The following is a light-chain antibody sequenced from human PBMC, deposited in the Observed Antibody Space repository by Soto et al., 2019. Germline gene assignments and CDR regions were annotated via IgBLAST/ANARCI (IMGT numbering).Light chain of an antibody. CDR2: KAS. Sequence: DIQMTQSPSILSASVGDSVTITCRASQSISSWLAWYQQKPGKAPNLLIHKASHLESGVPSRFSGSGSGTEFTLTISSLQPGDFATYYCQHYNTYPWTFGQGTKVEIK. CDR1: QSISSW. V-gene: IGKV1-5*03. J-gene: IGKJ1*01. CDR3: QHYNTYPWT.